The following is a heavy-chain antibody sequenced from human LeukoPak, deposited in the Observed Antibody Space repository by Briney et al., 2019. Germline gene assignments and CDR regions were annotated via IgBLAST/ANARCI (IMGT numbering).Heavy chain of an antibody. V-gene: IGHV4-61*02. Sequence: SQTLSLTCTVSGGSISSGSYYWSWIRQPAGKGLEWIGRIYTSGSTNYNPSLKSRVTISVGTSKNQFSLKLSSVTAADTAVYYCARGYFDWLGQSPTAFDYWGQGTLVTVSS. CDR2: IYTSGST. CDR1: GGSISSGSYY. CDR3: ARGYFDWLGQSPTAFDY. J-gene: IGHJ4*02. D-gene: IGHD3-9*01.